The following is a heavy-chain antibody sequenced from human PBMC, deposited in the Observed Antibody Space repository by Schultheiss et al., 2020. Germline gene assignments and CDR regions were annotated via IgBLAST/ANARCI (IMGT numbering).Heavy chain of an antibody. D-gene: IGHD3-16*01. V-gene: IGHV3-23*01. Sequence: VGSLRLSCTASGFSFGDYAMSWFRQAPGKGLEWVSGISGYGGSTYYADSVKGRFTISRDNSKNTLYLQMNSLRAEDTAVYYCAKDDHVSYYYYYYGMDVWGQGTTVTVAS. CDR1: GFSFGDYA. J-gene: IGHJ6*02. CDR2: ISGYGGST. CDR3: AKDDHVSYYYYYYGMDV.